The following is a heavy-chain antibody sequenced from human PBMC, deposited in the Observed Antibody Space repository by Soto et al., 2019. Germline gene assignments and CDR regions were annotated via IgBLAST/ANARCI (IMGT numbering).Heavy chain of an antibody. CDR3: AGAGYCSSTSCYPFDP. D-gene: IGHD2-2*01. CDR1: GGTFSSYA. V-gene: IGHV1-69*13. Sequence: SVKVSCKASGGTFSSYAISWVRQAPGQGLEWMGGIIPIFGTANYAQKFQGRVTITADESTSTAYMELSSLRSEDTAVYYCAGAGYCSSTSCYPFDPWGQGTLVTVSS. CDR2: IIPIFGTA. J-gene: IGHJ5*02.